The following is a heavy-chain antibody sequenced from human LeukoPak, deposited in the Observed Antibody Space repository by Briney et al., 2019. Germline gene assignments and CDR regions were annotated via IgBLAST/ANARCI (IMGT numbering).Heavy chain of an antibody. V-gene: IGHV3-23*01. Sequence: YPGGSLRLSCAASGFTFTSYAMSWVRQAPGKGLEWVSAISGSGGSTYYADSVKGRFTISSDNSKNSLYLQMNSLRAEDTALYYCARESGSSLNYWGQGTLVTVSS. D-gene: IGHD1-26*01. J-gene: IGHJ4*02. CDR2: ISGSGGST. CDR1: GFTFTSYA. CDR3: ARESGSSLNY.